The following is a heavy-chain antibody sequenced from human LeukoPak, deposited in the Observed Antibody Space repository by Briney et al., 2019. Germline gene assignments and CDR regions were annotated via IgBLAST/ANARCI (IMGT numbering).Heavy chain of an antibody. Sequence: PSQTLSLTCTVSGGSISSGSYYWSWIRQPAGKGLEWIGRIYTSGSTNYNPSLKSRDTISVDTSKNQFSLKLSSVTAADTAVYYCSALEWLSERVDYWGQGTLVTVSS. CDR1: GGSISSGSYY. J-gene: IGHJ4*02. V-gene: IGHV4-61*02. D-gene: IGHD3-3*01. CDR3: SALEWLSERVDY. CDR2: IYTSGST.